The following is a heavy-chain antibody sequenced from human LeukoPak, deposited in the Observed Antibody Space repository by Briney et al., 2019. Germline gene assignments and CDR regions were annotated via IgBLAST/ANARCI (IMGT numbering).Heavy chain of an antibody. CDR2: ISSSSSYI. J-gene: IGHJ6*03. CDR3: AGLRKRRDDILTGHSYMDV. V-gene: IGHV3-21*01. Sequence: AGGSLRLSCAASGFTFSSYSMNWVRQAPGKGLEWVSSISSSSSYIYYADSVKGRFTISRDNAKNSLYLQMNSLRAEDTAVYYCAGLRKRRDDILTGHSYMDVWGKGTTVTVSS. D-gene: IGHD3-9*01. CDR1: GFTFSSYS.